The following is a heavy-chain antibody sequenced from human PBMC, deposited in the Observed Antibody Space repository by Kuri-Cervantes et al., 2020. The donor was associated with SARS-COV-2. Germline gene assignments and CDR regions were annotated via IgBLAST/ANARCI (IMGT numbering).Heavy chain of an antibody. CDR2: INPNSGGT. Sequence: ASVKVSCKASGYTFTSYYMHWVRQAPGQGLEWMGWINPNSGGTNYAQKFQGWVTMTRDTSISTAYMELSSLRSEDTAVYYCATDVPKIAAALDAFDIWGQGTMVTVSS. CDR3: ATDVPKIAAALDAFDI. J-gene: IGHJ3*02. D-gene: IGHD6-25*01. CDR1: GYTFTSYY. V-gene: IGHV1-2*04.